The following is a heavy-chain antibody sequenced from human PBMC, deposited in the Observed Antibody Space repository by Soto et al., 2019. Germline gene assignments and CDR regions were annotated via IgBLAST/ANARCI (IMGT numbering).Heavy chain of an antibody. CDR3: ARVAPRKLTYPFYSRDV. D-gene: IGHD2-2*01. J-gene: IGHJ6*02. CDR1: GVSITSPDSY. Sequence: SENLSLTCTVSGVSITSPDSYWSGIRHPPGKGLEWIGYTYHSGSTYYNPSLKSRVTISIDTSKNHFSLKLTSVTAADTAVYYCARVAPRKLTYPFYSRDVWGQGYKVTVS. CDR2: TYHSGST. V-gene: IGHV4-30-4*01.